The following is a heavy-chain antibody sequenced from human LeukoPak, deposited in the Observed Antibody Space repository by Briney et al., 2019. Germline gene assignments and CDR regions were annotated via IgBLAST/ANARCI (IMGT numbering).Heavy chain of an antibody. CDR2: ISGSGGST. CDR1: GFTFSSYA. D-gene: IGHD2-2*01. Sequence: GGSLRLSCAASGFTFSSYAMSWVRQAPGKGLEWVSAISGSGGSTYYADSVKGRFTISRDNSKNTLYLQMNSLRAEDTAVYYCAKVGLNIVVVPAAPDYWGQGTLVTVSS. V-gene: IGHV3-23*01. J-gene: IGHJ4*02. CDR3: AKVGLNIVVVPAAPDY.